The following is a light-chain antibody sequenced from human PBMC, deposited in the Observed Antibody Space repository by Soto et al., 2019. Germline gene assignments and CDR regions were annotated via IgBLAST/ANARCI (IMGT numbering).Light chain of an antibody. CDR2: DNT. Sequence: SGNRAPLGGGRIFKKRSSSNNGAGYDVHWYQQLPGTAPKLLIYDNTNRPSGVPDRFSGSKSGTSASLAITGLQAEDEADYYCQSYDRSLSGSRVFGTGTKVTVL. CDR1: SSNNGAGYD. V-gene: IGLV1-40*01. CDR3: QSYDRSLSGSRV. J-gene: IGLJ1*01.